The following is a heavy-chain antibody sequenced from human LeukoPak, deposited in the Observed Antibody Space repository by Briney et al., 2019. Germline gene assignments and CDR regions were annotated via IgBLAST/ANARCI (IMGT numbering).Heavy chain of an antibody. Sequence: GGSLRLSCAASGFTVSSNYMSWVRQAPGKGLEWVSVIYSGGSTYYADSVKGRFTISRDNSKNTLYLQMNSLRAEDTAVYYCAADILAGDPEDYFDYWGQGALVNVSS. CDR3: AADILAGDPEDYFDY. CDR1: GFTVSSNY. V-gene: IGHV3-53*01. J-gene: IGHJ4*02. D-gene: IGHD3-9*01. CDR2: IYSGGST.